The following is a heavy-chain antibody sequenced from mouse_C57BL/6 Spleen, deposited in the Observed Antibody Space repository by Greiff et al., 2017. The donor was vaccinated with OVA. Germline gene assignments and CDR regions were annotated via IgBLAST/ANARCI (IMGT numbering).Heavy chain of an antibody. Sequence: QVQLKQPGAELVKPGASVKLSCKASGYTFTSYWMHWVKQRPGRGLEWIGRIDPNSGGTKYNEKFKSKATLTVDKPSSTAYMQLSSLTSEDSAVYYCARGGLLRSSSYWYFDVWGTGTTVTVSS. V-gene: IGHV1-72*01. CDR3: ARGGLLRSSSYWYFDV. CDR1: GYTFTSYW. D-gene: IGHD1-1*01. CDR2: IDPNSGGT. J-gene: IGHJ1*03.